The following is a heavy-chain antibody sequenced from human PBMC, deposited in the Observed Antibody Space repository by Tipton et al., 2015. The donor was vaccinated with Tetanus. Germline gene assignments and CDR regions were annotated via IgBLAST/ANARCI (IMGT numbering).Heavy chain of an antibody. J-gene: IGHJ6*02. CDR1: GYTFTNYY. V-gene: IGHV1-2*02. Sequence: QLVQSGAEMKKPGASVKVSCTASGYTFTNYYIYWVRQAPGQGLEWMGWIDPNSGGTVYAQKFQGRVTMTRDTSISTAYMELSRLRSDDTAVYYCARDRGDYIYYGMDVWGPGTTVTVSS. CDR2: IDPNSGGT. CDR3: ARDRGDYIYYGMDV. D-gene: IGHD3-22*01.